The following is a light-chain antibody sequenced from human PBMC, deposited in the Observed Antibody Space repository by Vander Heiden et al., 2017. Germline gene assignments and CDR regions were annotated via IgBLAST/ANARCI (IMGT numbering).Light chain of an antibody. J-gene: IGLJ3*02. Sequence: SSELTQDPAVSVALGQTVRITCQGDSLRSYYASWYQQMPGQAPVLVIYGKNNRPSGIPDRFSGSSSGNTASLTITGAQAEDEADYYCNSRDSSGNHWVFGGGTKLTVL. CDR1: SLRSYY. CDR2: GKN. V-gene: IGLV3-19*01. CDR3: NSRDSSGNHWV.